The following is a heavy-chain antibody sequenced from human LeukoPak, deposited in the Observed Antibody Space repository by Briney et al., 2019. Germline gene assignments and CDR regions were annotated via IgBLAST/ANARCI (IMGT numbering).Heavy chain of an antibody. D-gene: IGHD3-10*01. CDR2: IYSGGST. V-gene: IGHV3-53*01. CDR1: GFTVSRNY. Sequence: GGSLRLSCAASGFTVSRNYMSWVRQAPGKGLKWVSVIYSGGSTYYADSVKGRFTISRDNSRNTLYLQMSSLRAEDTAVYYCARVSGAFGEFYGMDVWGQGTTVTVSS. J-gene: IGHJ6*02. CDR3: ARVSGAFGEFYGMDV.